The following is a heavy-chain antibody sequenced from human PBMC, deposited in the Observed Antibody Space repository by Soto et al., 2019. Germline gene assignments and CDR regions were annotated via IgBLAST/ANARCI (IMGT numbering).Heavy chain of an antibody. CDR2: ISAYNGNT. Sequence: ASVKVSCKASGYTFTSYGISWVRQAPGQGLEWMGWISAYNGNTNYAQKLQGRVTMTTDTSTSTAYMELRSLRSDDTAVYYCASSESQFPAAPSGASDIWGQGTMVTVSS. D-gene: IGHD2-2*01. CDR1: GYTFTSYG. CDR3: ASSESQFPAAPSGASDI. J-gene: IGHJ3*02. V-gene: IGHV1-18*01.